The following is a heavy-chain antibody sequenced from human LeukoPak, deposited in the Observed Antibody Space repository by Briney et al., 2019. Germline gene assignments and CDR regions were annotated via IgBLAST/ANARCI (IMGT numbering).Heavy chain of an antibody. CDR1: GLSFSSYA. CDR2: ISSSSSYI. V-gene: IGHV3-21*01. J-gene: IGHJ5*02. CDR3: ARSSSSPDP. D-gene: IGHD6-13*01. Sequence: GGSLRLSCAASGLSFSSYAMSWVRQAPGKGLEWVSSISSSSSYIYYADSVKGRFTISRDNAKNSLYLQMNSLRAEDTAVYYCARSSSSPDPWGQGTLVTVSS.